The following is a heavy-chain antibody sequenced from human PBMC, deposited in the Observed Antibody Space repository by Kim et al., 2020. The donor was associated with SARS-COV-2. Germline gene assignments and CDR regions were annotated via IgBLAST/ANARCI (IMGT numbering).Heavy chain of an antibody. CDR2: VSDNGGGT. V-gene: IGHV3-23*01. CDR3: AQTMRGSWYGFDY. D-gene: IGHD6-13*01. J-gene: IGHJ4*02. CDR1: GFTFSNHA. Sequence: GGSLRLSCAAPGFTFSNHAMSWVHQIPGKGLEWVSSVSDNGGGTYYADSVKGRFTISRDNSKNSLYLQMNSLRAEDTAVYYCAQTMRGSWYGFDYWGQSTLVTVSS.